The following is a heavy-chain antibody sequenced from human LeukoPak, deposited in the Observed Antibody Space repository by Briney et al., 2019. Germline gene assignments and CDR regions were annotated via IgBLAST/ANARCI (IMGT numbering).Heavy chain of an antibody. Sequence: GGSLRLSCAASGFTFSSHWMHWVRQAPGKGLVWVSGTNTDGSSTMYADSVKGRFTIARDNAKNTLYLQMNSLRAEDTAVYYCYGANAEHWGQGTLVTVSS. J-gene: IGHJ1*01. CDR3: YGANAEH. CDR1: GFTFSSHW. V-gene: IGHV3-74*03. D-gene: IGHD4-23*01. CDR2: TNTDGSST.